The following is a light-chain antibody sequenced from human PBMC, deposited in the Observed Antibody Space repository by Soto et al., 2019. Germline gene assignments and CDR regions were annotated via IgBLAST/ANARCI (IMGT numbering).Light chain of an antibody. J-gene: IGLJ2*01. V-gene: IGLV6-57*03. CDR2: EDN. CDR1: SGSIASNY. CDR3: QSYDSSNHVV. Sequence: NFMLTQPHSVSESPGKTVTISCTRSSGSIASNYVQWYQQRPGSAPTTVIYEDNQRPSGVPDRFSGSIDSSSNSASLTISGLKTEYEADFYCQSYDSSNHVVFGGGTKPTVL.